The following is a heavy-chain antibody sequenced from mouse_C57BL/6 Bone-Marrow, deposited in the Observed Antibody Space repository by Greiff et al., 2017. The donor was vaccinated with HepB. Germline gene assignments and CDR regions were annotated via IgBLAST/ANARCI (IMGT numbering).Heavy chain of an antibody. CDR2: ISYSGST. Sequence: EVQVVESGPGMVKPSQSLSLTCTVTGYSITSGYDWHWIRHFPGNKLEWMGYISYSGSTNYNPSLKSRISITHDTSKNHFFLKLNSVTTEDTATYYCARAGLGRGVFDYWGQGTTLTVSS. V-gene: IGHV3-1*01. CDR1: GYSITSGYD. D-gene: IGHD4-1*01. CDR3: ARAGLGRGVFDY. J-gene: IGHJ2*01.